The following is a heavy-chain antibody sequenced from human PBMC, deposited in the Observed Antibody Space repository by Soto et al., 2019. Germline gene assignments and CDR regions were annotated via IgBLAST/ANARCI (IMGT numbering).Heavy chain of an antibody. CDR1: GYTFTGYY. D-gene: IGHD1-26*01. J-gene: IGHJ2*01. CDR2: INPSSGGT. CDR3: ARARETFSGFDF. Sequence: QGQLVQSGAEVKKPGASVKVSCKASGYTFTGYYLHWVRQAPGQGLEWMGWINPSSGGTNYAQKFQGLVTMTRDTSITTAYVEVSSLTSDDTAVYFCARARETFSGFDFWGRGTLVTVSS. V-gene: IGHV1-2*04.